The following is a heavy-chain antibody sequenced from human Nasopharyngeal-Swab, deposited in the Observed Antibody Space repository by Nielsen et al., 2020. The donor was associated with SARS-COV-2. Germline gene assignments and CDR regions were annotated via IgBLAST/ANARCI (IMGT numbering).Heavy chain of an antibody. CDR3: ARDKGMRDYVWGSYRSSYYYYYGMDV. Sequence: GEPLKISCAGSGFTFSRCWMSWVRQAPGKGLEWVANIKQDGSEKYYEDSVKGRFTISRDNAKNSLYLQMNSLRAEDTAVYYCARDKGMRDYVWGSYRSSYYYYYGMDVWGQGTTVTVSS. D-gene: IGHD3-16*02. V-gene: IGHV3-7*01. CDR1: GFTFSRCW. CDR2: IKQDGSEK. J-gene: IGHJ6*02.